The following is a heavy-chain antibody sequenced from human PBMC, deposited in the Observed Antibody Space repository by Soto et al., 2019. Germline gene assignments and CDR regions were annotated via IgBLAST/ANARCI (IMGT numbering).Heavy chain of an antibody. Sequence: SETLSLTCTVSGASISGFYWSWIRKSAGKGLEWIGRIYATGTTDYNPSLKSRVMMSVDTSKKQFSLKLRSVTAADTAVYYCVRARWYDAFDVCGQGPVVTV. D-gene: IGHD2-15*01. V-gene: IGHV4-4*07. CDR1: GASISGFY. J-gene: IGHJ3*01. CDR2: IYATGTT. CDR3: VRARWYDAFDV.